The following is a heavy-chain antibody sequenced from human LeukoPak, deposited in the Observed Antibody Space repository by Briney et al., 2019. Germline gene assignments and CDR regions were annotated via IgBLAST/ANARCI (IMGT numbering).Heavy chain of an antibody. CDR3: ARQYYDSSGYYEGFEP. CDR2: MYSSGNI. V-gene: IGHV4-39*01. J-gene: IGHJ5*02. D-gene: IGHD3-22*01. CDR1: GGSISGSRYA. Sequence: KASETLSLTCAVSGGSISGSRYARGWIRQPPGKGLEWIGSMYSSGNIYYNLSMKSRVTISVDTSKTQFSLKLSSVTAADTAVYYCARQYYDSSGYYEGFEPWGQGTLVTVSS.